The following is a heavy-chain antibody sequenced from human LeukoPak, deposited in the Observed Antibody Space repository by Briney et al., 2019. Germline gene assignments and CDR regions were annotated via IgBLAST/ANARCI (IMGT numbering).Heavy chain of an antibody. D-gene: IGHD5-12*01. J-gene: IGHJ4*02. CDR1: GFIFSDYY. CDR3: ARGFPGID. Sequence: PGRSLRLSCAASGFIFSDYYMSWIRQAPGKGLEWVSYISSSGSDTKYADSIKGRFTISRDNAKTSLYLQMSSLRAEDTALYYCARGFPGIDWGQGTLVTVSA. V-gene: IGHV3-11*03. CDR2: ISSSGSDT.